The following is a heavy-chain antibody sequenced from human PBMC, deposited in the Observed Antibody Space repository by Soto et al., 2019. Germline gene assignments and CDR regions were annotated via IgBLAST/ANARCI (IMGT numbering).Heavy chain of an antibody. CDR3: ARHCRSPSCYDGMDV. J-gene: IGHJ6*02. Sequence: SETLSLTCTVSGGSISSYYWSWIRQPPGKGLEWIGYIYYSGYTNYNPSLKGRLTISRDNAKNSLYLQLNSLRAEDTAVYYCARHCRSPSCYDGMDVWGQGTTVTVSS. CDR2: IYYSGYT. V-gene: IGHV4-59*08. D-gene: IGHD2-2*01. CDR1: GGSISSYY.